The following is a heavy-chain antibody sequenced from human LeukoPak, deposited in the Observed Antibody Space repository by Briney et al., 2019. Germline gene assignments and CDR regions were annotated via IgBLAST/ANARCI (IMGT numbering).Heavy chain of an antibody. J-gene: IGHJ4*02. CDR2: ISSSSDYI. Sequence: NPGGSLRLSCAASGFTISSDSMNWVRQAPGKGLEWVSSISSSSDYIYYADSVKGRFTISRDNARDSLYLQMNSLRAEDTAVYYCATSGIVVLGATYGSAFDYWGQGTLVTVSS. D-gene: IGHD2-15*01. V-gene: IGHV3-21*01. CDR3: ATSGIVVLGATYGSAFDY. CDR1: GFTISSDS.